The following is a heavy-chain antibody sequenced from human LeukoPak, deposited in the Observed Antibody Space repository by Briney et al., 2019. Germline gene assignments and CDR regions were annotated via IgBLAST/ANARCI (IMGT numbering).Heavy chain of an antibody. CDR3: ARGRGGYYPYDAFDI. CDR2: ISAYNGNT. V-gene: IGHV1-18*01. J-gene: IGHJ3*02. CDR1: GYTFTSYG. D-gene: IGHD3-22*01. Sequence: ASVKVSCKASGYTFTSYGVSWVRQAPGQGLEWMGWISAYNGNTNYAQKLQGRVTMTTDTSTSTAYMELRSLRSDDTAVYYCARGRGGYYPYDAFDIWGQGTMVTVSS.